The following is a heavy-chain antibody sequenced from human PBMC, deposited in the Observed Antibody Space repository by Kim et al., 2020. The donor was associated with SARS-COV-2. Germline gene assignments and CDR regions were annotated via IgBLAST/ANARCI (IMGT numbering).Heavy chain of an antibody. D-gene: IGHD1-7*01. CDR3: ARLGTGTMFDY. V-gene: IGHV4-39*01. Sequence: SYNPSLKGRVTISVDTSKNQFSLKLTSVTAADTAVYYCARLGTGTMFDYWGQGTLVTVSS. J-gene: IGHJ4*02.